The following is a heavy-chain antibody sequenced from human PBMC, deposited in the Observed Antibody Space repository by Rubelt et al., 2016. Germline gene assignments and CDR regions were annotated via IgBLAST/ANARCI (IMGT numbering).Heavy chain of an antibody. D-gene: IGHD3-22*01. J-gene: IGHJ3*02. Sequence: EVQLVESGGGLIQPGGSLRLSCAASGFTVSSNYMSWVRQAPGKGLEWVSVIYSGGNTYHADSVMGRFTLSRDNSKNTLYLKMNSRRAEDTAVYYCARAYYDSSGYYPHAFDIWGQGTMVTVSS. CDR2: IYSGGNT. CDR1: GFTVSSNY. V-gene: IGHV3-53*01. CDR3: ARAYYDSSGYYPHAFDI.